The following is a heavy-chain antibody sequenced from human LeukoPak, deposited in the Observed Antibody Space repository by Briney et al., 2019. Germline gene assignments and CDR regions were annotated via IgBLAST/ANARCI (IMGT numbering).Heavy chain of an antibody. CDR3: ARIPIMITFGGVGIDY. Sequence: GGSLRLSCAASGFTVSSNEMSWVRQAPGKGLEWVSSISGGSTYYADSRKGRFTISRDNSKNTLYLQMNSLRAEDTAVYYCARIPIMITFGGVGIDYWGQGTLVTVSS. J-gene: IGHJ4*02. CDR2: ISGGST. V-gene: IGHV3-38-3*01. D-gene: IGHD3-16*01. CDR1: GFTVSSNE.